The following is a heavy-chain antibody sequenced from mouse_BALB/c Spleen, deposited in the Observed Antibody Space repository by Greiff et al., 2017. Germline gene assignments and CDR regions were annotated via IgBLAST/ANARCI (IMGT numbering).Heavy chain of an antibody. V-gene: IGHV1S81*02. J-gene: IGHJ2*01. CDR1: GYTFTSYW. CDR2: INPSNGRT. D-gene: IGHD2-1*01. Sequence: QVQLQQSGAELVKPGASVKLSCKASGYTFTSYWMHWVKQRPGQGLEWIGEINPSNGRTNYNEKFKSKATLTVDKSSSTAYMQLSSLTSEDSAVYYCAKGGNLDYWGQGTTLTVSS. CDR3: AKGGNLDY.